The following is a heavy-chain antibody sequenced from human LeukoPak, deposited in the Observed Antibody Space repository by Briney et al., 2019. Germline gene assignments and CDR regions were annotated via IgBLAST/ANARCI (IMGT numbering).Heavy chain of an antibody. Sequence: GGSLRLSCTASGFSFTNAWMSWVRQAPGMGLEWVGRIKSKTYGGTKDYAAPVKGRFTISRDDSKNTLYLQMNSLKTEDTAVYYCSTLWFGDLSSDDHWGQGTLATVSS. V-gene: IGHV3-15*01. CDR2: IKSKTYGGTK. D-gene: IGHD3-10*01. J-gene: IGHJ4*02. CDR3: STLWFGDLSSDDH. CDR1: GFSFTNAW.